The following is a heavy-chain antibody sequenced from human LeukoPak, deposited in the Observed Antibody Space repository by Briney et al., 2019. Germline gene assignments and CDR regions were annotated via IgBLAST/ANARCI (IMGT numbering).Heavy chain of an antibody. J-gene: IGHJ4*02. CDR3: ASDRTPYCGGDCYFDY. Sequence: GGSLRLSCAASGFTFSSYWMSWVRQAPGKGLEWVANKNKDGSEKYYVDSVKGRFTISRDNAKNSLYLQMNSLRAEDTAVYYCASDRTPYCGGDCYFDYWGQGTLVTVSS. CDR1: GFTFSSYW. D-gene: IGHD2-21*02. V-gene: IGHV3-7*01. CDR2: KNKDGSEK.